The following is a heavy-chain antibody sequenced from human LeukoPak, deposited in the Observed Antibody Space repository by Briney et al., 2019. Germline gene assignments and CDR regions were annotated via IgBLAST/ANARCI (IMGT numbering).Heavy chain of an antibody. CDR3: ARVAAADKGGDSFDY. J-gene: IGHJ4*02. D-gene: IGHD6-13*01. V-gene: IGHV3-48*03. CDR1: GFTFSSYE. CDR2: ISSSGNTM. Sequence: GGSLRLSCAASGFTFSSYEMNWVRQAPGKGLEWVCYISSSGNTMYYADSVKGRFTISRESAKNSLYLQMHSLRVENTAVSYCARVAAADKGGDSFDYWGQGTLVTVSS.